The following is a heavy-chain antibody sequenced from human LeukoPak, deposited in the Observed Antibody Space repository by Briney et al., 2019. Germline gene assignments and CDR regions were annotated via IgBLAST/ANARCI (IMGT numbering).Heavy chain of an antibody. CDR3: ARAINYDILTGYYNYYFDY. D-gene: IGHD3-9*01. J-gene: IGHJ4*02. Sequence: ASVKVSCKASGGTFSSYAISWVRQAPGQGLEWMGGIIPIFGTANYAQKFQGRVTITADESTSTAYMELSSLRSENTAVYYCARAINYDILTGYYNYYFDYWGQGTLVTVSS. CDR1: GGTFSSYA. CDR2: IIPIFGTA. V-gene: IGHV1-69*13.